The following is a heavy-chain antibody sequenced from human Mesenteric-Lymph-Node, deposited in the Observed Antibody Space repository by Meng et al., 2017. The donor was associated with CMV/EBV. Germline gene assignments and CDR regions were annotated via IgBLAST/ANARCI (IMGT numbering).Heavy chain of an antibody. V-gene: IGHV3-21*01. D-gene: IGHD3-10*01. CDR3: ARMDGSGSHDYVDY. CDR1: GFTFSNYA. Sequence: GGSLRLSCAVSGFTFSNYAMSWVRQAPGKGLEWVSSISSSSSYIYYADSVKGRFTISRDNAKNSLYLQMNSLRAEDTAVYYCARMDGSGSHDYVDYWGQGTLVTVSS. J-gene: IGHJ4*02. CDR2: ISSSSSYI.